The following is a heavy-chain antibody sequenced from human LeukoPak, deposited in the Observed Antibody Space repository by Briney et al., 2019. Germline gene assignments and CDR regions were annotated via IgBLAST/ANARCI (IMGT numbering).Heavy chain of an antibody. V-gene: IGHV4-34*01. Sequence: SETLSLTCAVYGGSFSGYYWSWIRQPPGKGLEWIGEINHSGSTSYNPSLKSRVTISVDTSKNQFSLKLSSVTAADTAVYYCARRKRYYDFWSGYSFDPWGQGTLVTVSS. CDR1: GGSFSGYY. D-gene: IGHD3-3*01. CDR3: ARRKRYYDFWSGYSFDP. CDR2: INHSGST. J-gene: IGHJ5*02.